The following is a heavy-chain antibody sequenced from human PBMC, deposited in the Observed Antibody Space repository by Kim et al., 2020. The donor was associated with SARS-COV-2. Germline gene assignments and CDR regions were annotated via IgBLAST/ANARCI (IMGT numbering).Heavy chain of an antibody. V-gene: IGHV1-45*02. CDR3: ASSSSDYDQGIDY. CDR2: ITPFNGNT. D-gene: IGHD5-12*01. Sequence: SVKVSCKASGYTFTYRYLHWVRQAPGQALEWMGWITPFNGNTNYAQKFQDRVTITRDGAMSTAYMELRSPRSEDTAMYYCASSSSDYDQGIDYWGQGTL. CDR1: GYTFTYRY. J-gene: IGHJ4*02.